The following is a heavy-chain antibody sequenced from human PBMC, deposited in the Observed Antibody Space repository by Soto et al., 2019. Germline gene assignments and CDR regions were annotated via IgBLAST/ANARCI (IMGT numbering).Heavy chain of an antibody. CDR2: IWYDGSNK. Sequence: QVQLVESGGGVVQPGRSLRLSCAASGFTFSSYGMHWVRQAPGKGLEWVAVIWYDGSNKYYADSVKGRFTISRDNSKNTLYLQLNSLRAEDTAVHYCARDQEAVTTYRYYMDVWGKGTTVTVSS. CDR3: ARDQEAVTTYRYYMDV. J-gene: IGHJ6*03. V-gene: IGHV3-33*01. D-gene: IGHD4-17*01. CDR1: GFTFSSYG.